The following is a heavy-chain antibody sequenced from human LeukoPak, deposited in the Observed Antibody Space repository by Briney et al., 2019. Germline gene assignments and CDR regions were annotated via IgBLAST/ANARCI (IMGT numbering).Heavy chain of an antibody. J-gene: IGHJ3*02. CDR2: ISGSSSTI. CDR3: ARVGVTGTGSAFDI. CDR1: GFTFSTYS. D-gene: IGHD1/OR15-1a*01. V-gene: IGHV3-48*01. Sequence: GGSLRLSCAASGFTFSTYSMNWVRQAPGKGLEWVSYISGSSSTIYYADSVKGRFTISRDNAKNSLYLQMNSLRAEDTAVYYCARVGVTGTGSAFDIWGQGTMVTVSS.